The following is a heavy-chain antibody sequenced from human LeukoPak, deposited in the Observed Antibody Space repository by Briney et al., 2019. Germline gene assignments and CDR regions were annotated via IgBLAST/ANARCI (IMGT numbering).Heavy chain of an antibody. CDR2: ISGSGGST. V-gene: IGHV3-23*01. Sequence: GGSLRLSCAASGFTFSSYAMSWVRQALGKGLEWVSAISGSGGSTYYADSVKGRFTISRDNSKNTLYLQMNSLRAEDTAVYYCAKSNSMIVVVDAFDIWGQGTMVTVSS. CDR1: GFTFSSYA. D-gene: IGHD3-22*01. CDR3: AKSNSMIVVVDAFDI. J-gene: IGHJ3*02.